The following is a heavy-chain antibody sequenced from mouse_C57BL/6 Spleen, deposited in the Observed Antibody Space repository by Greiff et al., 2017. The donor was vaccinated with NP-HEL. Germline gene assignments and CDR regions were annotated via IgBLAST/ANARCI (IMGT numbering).Heavy chain of an antibody. V-gene: IGHV1-64*01. CDR1: GYTFTSYW. Sequence: QVQLQQPGAELVKPGSSVKLSCKASGYTFTSYWMHWVKQRPGQGLEWIGMIHPNSGSTNYNEKFKSKATLTVDKSSSTAYMQLSSLTSEDSAVYYCARPYGYDWFAYWGQGTLVTVSA. J-gene: IGHJ3*01. D-gene: IGHD2-2*01. CDR2: IHPNSGST. CDR3: ARPYGYDWFAY.